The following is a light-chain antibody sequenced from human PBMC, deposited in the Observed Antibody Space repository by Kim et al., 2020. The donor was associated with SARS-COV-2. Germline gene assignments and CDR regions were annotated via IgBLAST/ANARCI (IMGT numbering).Light chain of an antibody. Sequence: DIQMTQSPSSLSASVGDRVTITCRASQSISNYLNWYQQKPGKAPKLLIYAASSSQSGVPSRFSGSGSGTDFTLTISSLQPEDFATYYCQQSYTTPWTFGQGTKVDIK. CDR2: AAS. CDR1: QSISNY. J-gene: IGKJ1*01. V-gene: IGKV1-39*01. CDR3: QQSYTTPWT.